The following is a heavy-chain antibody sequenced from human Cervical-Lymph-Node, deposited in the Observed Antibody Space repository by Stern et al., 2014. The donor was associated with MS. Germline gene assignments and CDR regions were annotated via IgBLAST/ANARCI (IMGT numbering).Heavy chain of an antibody. Sequence: QVTLKESGPVLVKPTETLTLTCSVSGLSLSNPRMGVSWIRQPPGKALEWLAHIFSTDEKSYSTSLESRLTISRGTSKSQVVLTMTNMDHVDTATYYCARSYSGTYLDWFDPWGQGTLVTVSS. CDR2: IFSTDEK. D-gene: IGHD1-26*01. CDR3: ARSYSGTYLDWFDP. V-gene: IGHV2-26*01. CDR1: GLSLSNPRMG. J-gene: IGHJ5*02.